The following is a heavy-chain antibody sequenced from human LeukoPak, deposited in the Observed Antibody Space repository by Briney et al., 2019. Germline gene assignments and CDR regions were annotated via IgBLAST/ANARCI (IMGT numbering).Heavy chain of an antibody. J-gene: IGHJ4*02. CDR2: INPNSGGT. CDR3: ARESHHLLRTPDY. D-gene: IGHD5/OR15-5a*01. V-gene: IGHV1-2*02. Sequence: ASVKVSCKASGYTFTGYYMHWVRQAPGQGLEWMGWINPNSGGTNYAQKFQGRVTMTRDTSISTAYMELSRLRSDDTAVYYYARESHHLLRTPDYWGQGTLVTVSS. CDR1: GYTFTGYY.